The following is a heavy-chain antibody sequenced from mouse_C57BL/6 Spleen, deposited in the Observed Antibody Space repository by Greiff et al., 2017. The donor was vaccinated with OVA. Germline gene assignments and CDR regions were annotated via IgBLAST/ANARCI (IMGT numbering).Heavy chain of an antibody. Sequence: VQLQQSGAELVRPGASVTLSCKASGYTFTDYEMHWVKQTPVHGLEWIGAIDPETGGTAYNQKFKGKAILTADKSSSTAYMELRSLTSEDSAVYYCTSCGFAYWGQGTLVTASA. J-gene: IGHJ3*01. CDR2: IDPETGGT. CDR3: TSCGFAY. V-gene: IGHV1-15*01. CDR1: GYTFTDYE.